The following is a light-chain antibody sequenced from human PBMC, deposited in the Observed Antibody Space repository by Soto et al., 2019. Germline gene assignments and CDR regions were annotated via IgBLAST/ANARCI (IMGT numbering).Light chain of an antibody. CDR1: SSKIGAGYD. CDR3: QSFDSSLSGWV. V-gene: IGLV1-40*01. Sequence: QSVLTQPPSVSGAPGQRVTISCTGRSSKIGAGYDVHWYQQLPGTAPKLLIYGNSNRPSGVPDRFSGSKSGTSASLAITGLQAEDEADYSCQSFDSSLSGWVFGGGTKLTVL. CDR2: GNS. J-gene: IGLJ3*02.